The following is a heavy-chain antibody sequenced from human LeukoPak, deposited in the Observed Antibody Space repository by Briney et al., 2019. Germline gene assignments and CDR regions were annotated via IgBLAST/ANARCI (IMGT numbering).Heavy chain of an antibody. CDR2: INPNSGGT. Sequence: ASVKVSCKASGYTFTGYYMHWVRQAPGQGLEWMGWINPNSGGTNYAQKFQGWVTMTTDTSTSTAYMELRSLRSDDTAVYYCAVGAAAWSYYFDYWGQGTLVTVSS. V-gene: IGHV1-2*04. CDR1: GYTFTGYY. J-gene: IGHJ4*02. CDR3: AVGAAAWSYYFDY. D-gene: IGHD6-13*01.